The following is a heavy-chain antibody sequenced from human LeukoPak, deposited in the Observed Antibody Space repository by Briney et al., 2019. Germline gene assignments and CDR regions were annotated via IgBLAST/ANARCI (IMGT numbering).Heavy chain of an antibody. CDR1: RFTFSNYA. CDR3: AKGMVHFDY. CDR2: ISGSGGST. Sequence: GGSLRLSCAASRFTFSNYAMSWVRQAPGKGLEWVSGISGSGGSTYYADSVKGRFTISRDNAKNTLFLQMNNLRAEDTAVYYCAKGMVHFDYWGQGTLVTVSS. J-gene: IGHJ4*02. V-gene: IGHV3-23*01. D-gene: IGHD3-10*01.